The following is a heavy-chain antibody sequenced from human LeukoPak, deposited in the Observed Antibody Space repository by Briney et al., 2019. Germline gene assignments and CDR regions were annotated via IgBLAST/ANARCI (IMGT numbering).Heavy chain of an antibody. CDR2: IYYSGST. Sequence: SETLSLTCTVSGDSISVYYWSWIRQPPGKGLEWIGHIYYSGSTNYNPSLKSRVTISVDTSKNQFSLKLSSVTAADTAVYYCARDHYYDSSGYYRPFDIWGQGTMVTVSS. J-gene: IGHJ3*02. D-gene: IGHD3-22*01. V-gene: IGHV4-59*01. CDR1: GDSISVYY. CDR3: ARDHYYDSSGYYRPFDI.